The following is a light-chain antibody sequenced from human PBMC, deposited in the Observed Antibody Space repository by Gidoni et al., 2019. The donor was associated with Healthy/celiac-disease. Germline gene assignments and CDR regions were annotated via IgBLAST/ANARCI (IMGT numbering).Light chain of an antibody. J-gene: IGKJ2*01. Sequence: DIQMTQSPSTLSASVGDRITITCRASQSISSWLAWYQQKPGRAPKLLIYDASILESGVPSRFSGSGSGTEFTLTISSLQPDDFATYYCQQYNSYSLFGQGTKLELK. V-gene: IGKV1-5*01. CDR2: DAS. CDR1: QSISSW. CDR3: QQYNSYSL.